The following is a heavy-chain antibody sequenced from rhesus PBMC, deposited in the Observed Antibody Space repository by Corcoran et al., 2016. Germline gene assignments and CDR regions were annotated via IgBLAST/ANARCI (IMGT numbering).Heavy chain of an antibody. D-gene: IGHD3-28*01. CDR3: ARDGTYYYDSGYLPFDY. J-gene: IGHJ4*01. CDR1: GFTFSDYY. Sequence: EVQLVESGGGLAKPGGSLRLSCAASGFTFSDYYMDWVRQAPGKGLEWVSRISNGGGSTWYANSMKGIFTISRENAKNTLYLQMTILRAEDTAVYYCARDGTYYYDSGYLPFDYWGQGVLVTVSS. CDR2: ISNGGGST. V-gene: IGHV3-178*01.